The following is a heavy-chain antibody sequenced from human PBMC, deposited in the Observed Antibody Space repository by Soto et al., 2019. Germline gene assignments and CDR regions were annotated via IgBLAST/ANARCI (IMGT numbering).Heavy chain of an antibody. V-gene: IGHV4-4*02. CDR1: GASISTTYW. Sequence: PSETLSLTCAVSGASISTTYWWSWVRQPPGEGLEWIGEIHYSGSTNYNPSLKSRVTISVDTSKNQFSLKLSSVTAADTAVYYCARDLGPSNSSGWYWDLYYHYGMDVWGQGTTVTVSS. J-gene: IGHJ6*02. CDR2: IHYSGST. D-gene: IGHD6-19*01. CDR3: ARDLGPSNSSGWYWDLYYHYGMDV.